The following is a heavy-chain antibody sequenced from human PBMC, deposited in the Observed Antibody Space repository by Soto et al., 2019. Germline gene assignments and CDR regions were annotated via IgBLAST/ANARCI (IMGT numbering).Heavy chain of an antibody. CDR3: ARDPTGHFIEY. CDR2: ISGYNGNT. J-gene: IGHJ4*02. Sequence: QVQLVQSGAEVKKPGASVKVSCKTSGYTFTSYGVAWVRQAPGQGLEWMGWISGYNGNTNYAQKLQGRVTMTTDTSTSTADMELRSLRPDETAVYYCARDPTGHFIEYWGQGTLVTVSS. D-gene: IGHD1-1*01. V-gene: IGHV1-18*01. CDR1: GYTFTSYG.